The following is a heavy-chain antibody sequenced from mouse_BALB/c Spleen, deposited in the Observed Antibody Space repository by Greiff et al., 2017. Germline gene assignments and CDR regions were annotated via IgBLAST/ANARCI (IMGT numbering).Heavy chain of an antibody. D-gene: IGHD1-2*01. Sequence: VQLQQSGTVLARPGASVKMSCKASGYTFTSYWMHWVKQRPGQGLEWIGAIYPGNSDTSYNQKFKGKAKLTAVTSTSTAYMELSSLTNEDSAVYYCTRVVFITTATRGNYFDYWGQGTTLTVSS. CDR1: GYTFTSYW. V-gene: IGHV1-5*01. CDR3: TRVVFITTATRGNYFDY. J-gene: IGHJ2*01. CDR2: IYPGNSDT.